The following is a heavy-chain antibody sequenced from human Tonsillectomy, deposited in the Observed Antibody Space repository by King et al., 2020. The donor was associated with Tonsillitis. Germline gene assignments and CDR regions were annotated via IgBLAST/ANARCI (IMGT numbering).Heavy chain of an antibody. CDR3: AKALRFYY. J-gene: IGHJ4*02. CDR2: IYSGGSST. V-gene: IGHV3-23*03. Sequence: QLVESGGGLVQPGGSLRLSCAASGFTFSSYAMSWVRQAPGKGLEWVSVIYSGGSSTYYADSVKGRFTISRDNSKNTLYLQMNSLRAEDTAVYYCAKALRFYYWGQGTLVTVSS. CDR1: GFTFSSYA.